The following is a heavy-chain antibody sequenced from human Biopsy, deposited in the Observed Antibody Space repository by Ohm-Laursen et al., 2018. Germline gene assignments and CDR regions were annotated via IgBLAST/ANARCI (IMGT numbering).Heavy chain of an antibody. CDR3: VRGVDYYDPYHYYALDV. D-gene: IGHD3-22*01. V-gene: IGHV4-34*01. Sequence: SEILSLTCTVYGESFNGYYWSWTRQTPGKGLEWIGEINHSGRTNYNPSLKSRVTISVDTSKNQFSLKVRSVTAADTAVYYCVRGVDYYDPYHYYALDVWGQGTTVTVSS. J-gene: IGHJ6*02. CDR2: INHSGRT. CDR1: GESFNGYY.